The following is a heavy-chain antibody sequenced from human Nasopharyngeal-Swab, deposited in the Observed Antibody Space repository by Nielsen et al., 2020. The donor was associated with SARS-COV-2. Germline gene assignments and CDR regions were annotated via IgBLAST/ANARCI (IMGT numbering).Heavy chain of an antibody. CDR1: GFTFSSYV. V-gene: IGHV3-23*01. CDR3: VKRFESSGPFYN. CDR2: ITGDGADT. D-gene: IGHD6-19*01. J-gene: IGHJ4*02. Sequence: GGSLRLSCAASGFTFSSYVMSWVRQAPGKGPEWVSTITGDGADTFYADTVKGRFSISRDNSKSTLYLQINSLRAEDTAIYYCVKRFESSGPFYNWGQGTLVTVSS.